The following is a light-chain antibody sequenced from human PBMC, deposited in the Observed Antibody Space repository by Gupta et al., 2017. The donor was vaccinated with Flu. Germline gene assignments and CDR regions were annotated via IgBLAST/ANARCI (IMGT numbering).Light chain of an antibody. CDR3: QSYDTRLSGYV. Sequence: QSALTQPPSVSGAPGQRVPLPCTGGSSTIASAQDLHSYQHLPGTTPKLLHQEYTYRASGVPDRFSVSKSATSATLAITGLQSDDEAYYYCQSYDTRLSGYVFGSGTKVTVL. CDR2: EYT. J-gene: IGLJ1*01. CDR1: SSTIASAQD. V-gene: IGLV1-40*01.